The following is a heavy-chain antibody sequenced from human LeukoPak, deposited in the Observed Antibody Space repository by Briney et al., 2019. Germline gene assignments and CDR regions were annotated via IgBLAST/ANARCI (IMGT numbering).Heavy chain of an antibody. Sequence: GGSLRLSCTASGFTFGDYAMSWVRQAPGKGLEWVGFIRSKAYGGTTEYAASVKGRFTISRDDSKSIAYLQMNSLKTEDTAVYYCTRVSFYSSGWYGNFDYWGQGTLVTVSS. D-gene: IGHD6-19*01. CDR3: TRVSFYSSGWYGNFDY. V-gene: IGHV3-49*04. J-gene: IGHJ4*02. CDR1: GFTFGDYA. CDR2: IRSKAYGGTT.